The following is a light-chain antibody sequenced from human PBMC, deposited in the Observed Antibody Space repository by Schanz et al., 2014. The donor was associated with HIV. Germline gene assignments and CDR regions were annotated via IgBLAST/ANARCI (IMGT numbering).Light chain of an antibody. V-gene: IGLV1-51*01. Sequence: QSVLTQPPSMSAAPGQRVTISCAGSAFNIGQNYVSWFQQFPGTAPKLLIYVNHQRPSDIPDRFSGSKTGTSATLAIVGLXXXXEADYYCATWDATVSAVLFGGGTKLTVL. CDR2: VNH. CDR3: ATWDATVSAVL. CDR1: AFNIGQNY. J-gene: IGLJ2*01.